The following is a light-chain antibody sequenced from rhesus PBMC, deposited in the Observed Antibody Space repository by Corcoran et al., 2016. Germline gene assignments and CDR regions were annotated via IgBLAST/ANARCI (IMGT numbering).Light chain of an antibody. CDR2: GAS. CDR3: LQGYSTPFT. V-gene: IGKV1-36*02. J-gene: IGKJ3*01. Sequence: DIQMTQSPSSLSASVGDRVTITCRASQGISDYLNWYQQKPGKAPKRLIYGASSLERGVPSRFRGSGSGTDFTLTISSLQPVDFAAYYCLQGYSTPFTFGPGTKLDIK. CDR1: QGISDY.